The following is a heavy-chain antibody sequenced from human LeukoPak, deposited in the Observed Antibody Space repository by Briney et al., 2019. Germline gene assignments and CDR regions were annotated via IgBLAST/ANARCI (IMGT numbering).Heavy chain of an antibody. CDR3: ARDLFAKVTTTEFDY. V-gene: IGHV1-46*01. CDR2: INPSGGST. J-gene: IGHJ4*02. CDR1: GYTFTAYI. D-gene: IGHD4-17*01. Sequence: GASVKVSCKTSGYTFTAYIMHWVRQAPGQGLEWLGIINPSGGSTTYAQKFQGRVTMTRDTSTSTVYMELNSLRSEDTAVYYCARDLFAKVTTTEFDYWGQGTLVTVSS.